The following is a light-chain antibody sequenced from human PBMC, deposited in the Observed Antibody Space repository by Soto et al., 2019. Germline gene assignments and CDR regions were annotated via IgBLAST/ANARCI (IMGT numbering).Light chain of an antibody. CDR1: SSDVGGYNY. V-gene: IGLV2-8*01. J-gene: IGLJ2*01. Sequence: QSALTQPPSASGSPGQSVTISCTGTSSDVGGYNYVSWYQQHPGKAPKLMIYEVSQRPSGVPDRFSGSKSGNTASLTVSWLQAEEEADYYCSSYAGSNPVVFGGGTKLTVL. CDR3: SSYAGSNPVV. CDR2: EVS.